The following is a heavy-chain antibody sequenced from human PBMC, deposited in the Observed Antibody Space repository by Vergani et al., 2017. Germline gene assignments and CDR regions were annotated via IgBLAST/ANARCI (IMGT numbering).Heavy chain of an antibody. D-gene: IGHD6-19*01. CDR2: INHSGST. CDR3: ARGPLSYSSGWYLNY. V-gene: IGHV4-4*02. Sequence: VQLQQWGPGLVTPSGTLSLTCAVYGGSISSDNWWNWVRQAPGKGLQWIGEINHSGSTNYNPSLKSRVTISVDTSKNQFSLKLSSVTAADTAVYYCARGPLSYSSGWYLNYWGQGTLVTVSS. J-gene: IGHJ4*02. CDR1: GGSISSDNW.